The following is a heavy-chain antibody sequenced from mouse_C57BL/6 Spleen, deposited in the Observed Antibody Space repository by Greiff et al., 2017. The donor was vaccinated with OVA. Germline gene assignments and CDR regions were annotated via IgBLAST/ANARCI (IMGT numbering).Heavy chain of an antibody. J-gene: IGHJ1*03. Sequence: QVHVKQSGAELARPGASVKLSCKASGYTFTSYGISWVKQRTGQGLEWIGEIYPRSGNTYYNEKFKGKATLTADKSSSTAYMELRSLTSEDSAVYFCAREAGTGDWYFDVWGTGTTVTVSS. D-gene: IGHD4-1*01. CDR2: IYPRSGNT. V-gene: IGHV1-81*01. CDR1: GYTFTSYG. CDR3: AREAGTGDWYFDV.